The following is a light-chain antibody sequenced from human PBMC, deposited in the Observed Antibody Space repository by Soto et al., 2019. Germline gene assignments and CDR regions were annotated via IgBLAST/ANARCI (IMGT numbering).Light chain of an antibody. J-gene: IGKJ5*01. V-gene: IGKV3D-20*02. CDR1: QNLGTLY. Sequence: EIVLTQSPGTLSLSPGERGNLSCRASQNLGTLYLAWFQQKSGQAPRLLIYSASRRATGIPDRFTGSGSGTDFTLTINRVEPEDFAVYYCQQRYNWPPAFGQGTRLEIK. CDR3: QQRYNWPPA. CDR2: SAS.